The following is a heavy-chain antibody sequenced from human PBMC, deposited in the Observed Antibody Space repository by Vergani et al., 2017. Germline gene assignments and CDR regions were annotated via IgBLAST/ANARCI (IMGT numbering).Heavy chain of an antibody. D-gene: IGHD3-10*01. V-gene: IGHV1-69*01. J-gene: IGHJ6*02. CDR3: ARDLGVGMDV. CDR2: IIPIFGTA. Sequence: QVHLMQSGSELKKPGASVNVSCKASGYPFTVYSSNWVRQAPGQGLDWMGGIIPIFGTANYAQKFQGRVTITADESTSTAYMELSSLRSEDTAVYYCARDLGVGMDVWGQGTTVTVSS. CDR1: GYPFTVYS.